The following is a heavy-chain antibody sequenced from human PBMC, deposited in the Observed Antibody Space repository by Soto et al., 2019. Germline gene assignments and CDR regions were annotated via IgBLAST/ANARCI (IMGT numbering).Heavy chain of an antibody. J-gene: IGHJ4*02. V-gene: IGHV3-23*01. D-gene: IGHD6-13*01. CDR1: GFTFSNYA. CDR3: AKDQGSSWYEIDY. CDR2: ISGSGGST. Sequence: VQLLESGGGLVQPGGSLRLSCAASGFTFSNYAVTWVRQAPGKGLEWVSTISGSGGSTYYADSVKGRFTISRDNSKNTLYLQMNSLRAEDTAVYYCAKDQGSSWYEIDYWGQGNLVTVSS.